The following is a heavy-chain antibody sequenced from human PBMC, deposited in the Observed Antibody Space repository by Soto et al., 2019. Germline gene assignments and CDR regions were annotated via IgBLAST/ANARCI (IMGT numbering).Heavy chain of an antibody. J-gene: IGHJ4*02. CDR3: ARDFSWFWESPPDY. Sequence: QVQLVESGGGVVQPGRSLRLSCAASGFTFSSYAMHWVRQAPGKGLEWVAVISYDGSNKYYADSVKGRFTISRDNSKNTLYLQMNSLRAEDTAVYYCARDFSWFWESPPDYWGQGTLVTVSS. D-gene: IGHD3-10*01. CDR1: GFTFSSYA. CDR2: ISYDGSNK. V-gene: IGHV3-30-3*01.